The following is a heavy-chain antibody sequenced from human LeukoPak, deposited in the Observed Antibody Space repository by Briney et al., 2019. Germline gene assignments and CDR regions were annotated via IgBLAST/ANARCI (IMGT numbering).Heavy chain of an antibody. CDR3: ATTRGSSFDY. CDR1: GLTVSGNY. V-gene: IGHV3-53*01. CDR2: IFRGGNT. J-gene: IGHJ4*02. Sequence: PGGSLRLSCAASGLTVSGNYMCWVRQAPGKGLEWVSTIFRGGNTDYADSVKGRFTISRDNSKSILYLQMNSLRVEDTAVYYCATTRGSSFDYWGQGTLVTVSS.